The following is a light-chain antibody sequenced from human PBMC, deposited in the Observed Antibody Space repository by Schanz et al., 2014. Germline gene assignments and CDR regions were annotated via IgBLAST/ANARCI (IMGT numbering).Light chain of an antibody. CDR2: EVT. V-gene: IGLV2-8*01. CDR1: SSDIGGYNY. CDR3: SSYADSNNLV. J-gene: IGLJ2*01. Sequence: QSVLTQPPSASGSPGQSVTISCTGTSSDIGGYNYVSWYQQHPGEAPKLMLYEVTKRPSGVPDRFSGSKSGNTASLTVSGIQAEDEAVYYCSSYADSNNLVFGGGTKLTVL.